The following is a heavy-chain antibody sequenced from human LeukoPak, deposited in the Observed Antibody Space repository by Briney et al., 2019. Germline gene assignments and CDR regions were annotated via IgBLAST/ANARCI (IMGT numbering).Heavy chain of an antibody. CDR3: ARTGYCSSTSCYNGGRYFDX. D-gene: IGHD2-2*02. CDR1: GGTFSSYA. Sequence: SVKVSCKASGGTFSSYAISWVRQAPGQGLEWMGGIIPIFGTANYAQKFQGRVTITADESTSTAYMELSSLRSEDTAVYYCARTGYCSSTSCYNGGRYFDXXXQGTLVTVSS. CDR2: IIPIFGTA. J-gene: IGHJ4*02. V-gene: IGHV1-69*13.